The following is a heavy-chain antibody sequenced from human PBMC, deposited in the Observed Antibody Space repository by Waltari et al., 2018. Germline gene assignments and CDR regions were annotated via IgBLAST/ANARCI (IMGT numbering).Heavy chain of an antibody. J-gene: IGHJ4*02. CDR3: ARVRGNVGFDY. V-gene: IGHV4-59*11. CDR1: GGSISSHY. CDR2: IYYSGST. Sequence: QVQLQESGPGLVKPSETLSLTCTVSGGSISSHYWSWIRQPPGKGLEWIGYIYYSGSTTYNPSLKSRVTISVDTSKNQFSLKLSSVTAADTAVYYCARVRGNVGFDYWGQGTLVTVSS. D-gene: IGHD3-10*02.